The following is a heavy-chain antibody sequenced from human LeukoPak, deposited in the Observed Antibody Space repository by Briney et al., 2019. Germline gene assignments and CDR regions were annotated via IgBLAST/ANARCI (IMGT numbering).Heavy chain of an antibody. J-gene: IGHJ6*03. Sequence: SETLSLTCTVSGGSISSYYWSWIRQPAGKGLEWIGRIYTSGSTNYNPSLKSRVTISVDKSKNQFSLKLSSVTAADTAVYYCARGTGTTNCYYMDVWGKGTTVTVSS. CDR2: IYTSGST. CDR1: GGSISSYY. CDR3: ARGTGTTNCYYMDV. V-gene: IGHV4-4*07. D-gene: IGHD1-7*01.